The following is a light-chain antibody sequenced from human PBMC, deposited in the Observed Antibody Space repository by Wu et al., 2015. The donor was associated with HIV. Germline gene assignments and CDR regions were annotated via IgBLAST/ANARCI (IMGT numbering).Light chain of an antibody. Sequence: AIQLTQSPSPLSASVGDRVTITCRASQGISSALAWYQQKPGAGPKLLIYDASTLGSGAPPGFSGSGSGTDFTLTISSLQPEDSATYYCQQSYSSPWTFGQGTKVEVK. CDR1: QGISSA. CDR3: QQSYSSPWT. J-gene: IGKJ1*01. V-gene: IGKV1-13*02. CDR2: DAS.